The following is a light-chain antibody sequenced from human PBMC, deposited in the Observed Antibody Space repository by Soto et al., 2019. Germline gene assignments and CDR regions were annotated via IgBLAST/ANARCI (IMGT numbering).Light chain of an antibody. CDR1: QGILTY. Sequence: DIQMTQSPSSLSASVGDRVTITCRASQGILTYLAWYQQKPGQVPELLIQAASTLQPGVPSRFSGSGSGTEFTLTINRLQPEDVATYYCQKDDRAAWKVGQGTKVDIK. V-gene: IGKV1-27*01. CDR3: QKDDRAAWK. J-gene: IGKJ1*01. CDR2: AAS.